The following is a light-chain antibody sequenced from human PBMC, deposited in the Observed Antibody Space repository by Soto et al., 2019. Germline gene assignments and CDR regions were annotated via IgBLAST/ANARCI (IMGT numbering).Light chain of an antibody. CDR2: GAS. J-gene: IGKJ4*01. CDR1: RTVSSGF. V-gene: IGKV3-20*01. CDR3: HQYYSSPTT. Sequence: EIVLTQSPGTLSVSPGERATVSCRASRTVSSGFLAWYQQKVGQAPRLLIYGASTRATGIPDRFSGSGSGTDFTLTIDRLEPEDFAVYYCHQYYSSPTTFGGGTKVDIK.